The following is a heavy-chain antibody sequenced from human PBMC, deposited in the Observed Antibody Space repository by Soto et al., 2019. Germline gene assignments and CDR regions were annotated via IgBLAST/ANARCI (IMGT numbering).Heavy chain of an antibody. D-gene: IGHD5-12*01. CDR1: GYTFTSYG. CDR3: ARVLSGYDSRMTIFDS. J-gene: IGHJ4*02. V-gene: IGHV1-18*01. Sequence: ASVKVSCKASGYTFTSYGISWVRQAPGQGHEWMGWISAYNGNTNYAQKLQGRVTMTTPTSTSTAYMELRSLRSDDTAVYYCARVLSGYDSRMTIFDSWGQGTLVTVSS. CDR2: ISAYNGNT.